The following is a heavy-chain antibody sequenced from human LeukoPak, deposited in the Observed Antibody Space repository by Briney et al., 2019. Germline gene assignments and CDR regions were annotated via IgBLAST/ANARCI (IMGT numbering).Heavy chain of an antibody. V-gene: IGHV3-21*06. CDR3: ARDDGILRFDP. CDR2: ISSSSSYI. J-gene: IGHJ5*02. CDR1: GFTFSSYS. Sequence: PGGSLRLSCAATGFTFSSYSMNWVRQAPGKGLEWVSSISSSSSYIYYADSVKGRFTISRDNAKNSLYLQMNSLRAEDTAVYYCARDDGILRFDPWGQGTLVTVSS. D-gene: IGHD1-14*01.